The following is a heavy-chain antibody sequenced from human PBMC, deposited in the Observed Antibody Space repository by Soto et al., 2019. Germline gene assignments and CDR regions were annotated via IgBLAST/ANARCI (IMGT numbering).Heavy chain of an antibody. Sequence: QVQLVQSGAEVKKPGASVKVSCKASGYTFTSYDINWVRQATGQGLEWMGWMNPNSGNTGYAQKFQGRVTMTRNTSMSTAYMELSSLRSEDTAVYYCARRGYSSSWYSYYYYGMDVWGQGTTVTLSS. V-gene: IGHV1-8*01. D-gene: IGHD6-13*01. J-gene: IGHJ6*02. CDR2: MNPNSGNT. CDR1: GYTFTSYD. CDR3: ARRGYSSSWYSYYYYGMDV.